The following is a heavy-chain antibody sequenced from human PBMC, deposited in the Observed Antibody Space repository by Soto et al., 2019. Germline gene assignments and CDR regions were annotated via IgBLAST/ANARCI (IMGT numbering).Heavy chain of an antibody. D-gene: IGHD1-7*01. CDR2: IYYSGST. CDR1: GGSISSSSYY. CDR3: ARQTNWNYGYYYGMDV. V-gene: IGHV4-39*01. Sequence: PSETLSLTCTVSGGSISSSSYYWGWIRQPPGKGLEWIGSIYYSGSTYYNPSLKSRVTISVDTSKKQFSLKLSSVTAADTAVYYCARQTNWNYGYYYGMDVWGQGTTVTVSS. J-gene: IGHJ6*02.